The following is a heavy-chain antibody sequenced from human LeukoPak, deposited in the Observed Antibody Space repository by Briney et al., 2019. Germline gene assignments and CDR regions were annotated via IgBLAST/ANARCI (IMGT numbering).Heavy chain of an antibody. J-gene: IGHJ4*02. CDR3: ATYDSNYPFDN. CDR2: IYHTEST. D-gene: IGHD4-11*01. V-gene: IGHV4-30-2*01. Sequence: SETLSLTCTVSGGSISSGGYYWSWIRQPPGKGLEWIGYIYHTESTYYNPSLKSRVTISIDRSKNQFSLKLSSVTAADTAVYYCATYDSNYPFDNWGQGTLVTVSS. CDR1: GGSISSGGYY.